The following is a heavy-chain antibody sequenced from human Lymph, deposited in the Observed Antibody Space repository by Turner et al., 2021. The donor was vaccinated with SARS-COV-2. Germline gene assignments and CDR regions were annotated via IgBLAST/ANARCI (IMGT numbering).Heavy chain of an antibody. J-gene: IGHJ6*02. CDR2: IYSGGSS. D-gene: IGHD5-18*01. CDR3: ARDLDTAGGMDV. Sequence: EVQLVESGGGLVQPGGYLRLSCAASGITVRRNYMSWVRQAPGKGMEWVSVIYSGGSSYYEDSVKGRFTISRHNSKNTLYLQMNSLRAEDTAVYYCARDLDTAGGMDVWGQGTTVTVSS. V-gene: IGHV3-53*04. CDR1: GITVRRNY.